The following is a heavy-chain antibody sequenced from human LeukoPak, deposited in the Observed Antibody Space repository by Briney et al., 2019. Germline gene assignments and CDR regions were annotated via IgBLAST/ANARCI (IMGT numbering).Heavy chain of an antibody. D-gene: IGHD6-19*01. CDR2: ISPSGGST. Sequence: ASVKVSCKAFGYTFTSNYMHWVRQAPGQGPEWMGVISPSGGSTTYAQKFQGRVTLTRDMSTSTDYLELSSLRSEDTAVYYCARGYSSGLVLFDYWGQGTLVTVSS. V-gene: IGHV1-46*01. CDR3: ARGYSSGLVLFDY. J-gene: IGHJ4*02. CDR1: GYTFTSNY.